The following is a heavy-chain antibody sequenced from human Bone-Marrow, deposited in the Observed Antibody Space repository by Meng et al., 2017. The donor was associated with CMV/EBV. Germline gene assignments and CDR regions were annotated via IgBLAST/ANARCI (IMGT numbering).Heavy chain of an antibody. Sequence: SVKVSCKASGGTFSSYAISWVRQAPGQGLEWMGGIIPILGIANYAQKFQGRVTSTADKSTSTAYMELSSLGSEDTAGYYCARDRGTAAAGTWDDWGPGKLVTVSS. CDR3: ARDRGTAAAGTWDD. CDR1: GGTFSSYA. V-gene: IGHV1-69*10. D-gene: IGHD6-13*01. J-gene: IGHJ4*02. CDR2: IIPILGIA.